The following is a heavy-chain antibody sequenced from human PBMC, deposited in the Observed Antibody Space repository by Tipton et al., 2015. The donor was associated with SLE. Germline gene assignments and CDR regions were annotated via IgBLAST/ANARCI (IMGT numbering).Heavy chain of an antibody. Sequence: GSLRLSCAASGFTFSSYWMHWVRQAPGKGLVWVSRINSDGSSTSYADSVKGRFTISRDNAKNTLYLQMNSLRAEDTAVYYCAREPSSSWAAAGPFDYWGQGTLVTVSS. D-gene: IGHD6-13*01. CDR3: AREPSSSWAAAGPFDY. CDR1: GFTFSSYW. J-gene: IGHJ4*02. V-gene: IGHV3-74*01. CDR2: INSDGSST.